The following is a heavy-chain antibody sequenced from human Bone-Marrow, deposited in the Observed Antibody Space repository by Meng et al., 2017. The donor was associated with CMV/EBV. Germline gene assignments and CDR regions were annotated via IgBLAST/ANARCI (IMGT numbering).Heavy chain of an antibody. V-gene: IGHV3-30-3*01. J-gene: IGHJ6*02. CDR1: GFILSSYA. CDR2: ISYDGSNR. Sequence: GESLKISCVASGFILSSYAMHWVRQAPGKGLEWVAVISYDGSNRYYADSVKGRFTISRDNSKNTLYLQMNSLRGEDTAVYHCARDQGYGSGSYYYYYYYGMDVWGQGTTVTVSS. D-gene: IGHD3-10*01. CDR3: ARDQGYGSGSYYYYYYYGMDV.